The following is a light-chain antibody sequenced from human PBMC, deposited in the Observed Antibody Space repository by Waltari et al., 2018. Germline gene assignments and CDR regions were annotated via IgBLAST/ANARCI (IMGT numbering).Light chain of an antibody. CDR3: AACDDSLNGRVV. V-gene: IGLV1-44*01. CDR1: SPNIGSNT. Sequence: QSVLTQPPAASGTPGQRVTISCSGGSPNIGSNTVNWYQHLPGSAPNLLNYSNDQRLSGVPDRFSGSKSDTPASRAISGLQSEDEADYYCAACDDSLNGRVVFGGGTKLTVL. J-gene: IGLJ2*01. CDR2: SND.